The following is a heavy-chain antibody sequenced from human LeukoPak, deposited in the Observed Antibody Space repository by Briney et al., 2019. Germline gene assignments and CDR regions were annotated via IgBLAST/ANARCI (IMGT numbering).Heavy chain of an antibody. D-gene: IGHD2-15*01. CDR2: MRGSGET. J-gene: IGHJ5*02. Sequence: GGSLRLSSAVSGITLSNYGMSWVRQAPGKGLEWVSLMRGSGETFYADSVKGRFTISRDDSKNTVYLQMSSLRVEDTAVYFCARDRAATQDWVEFDPWGQGTLVTVSS. V-gene: IGHV3-66*03. CDR3: ARDRAATQDWVEFDP. CDR1: GITLSNYG.